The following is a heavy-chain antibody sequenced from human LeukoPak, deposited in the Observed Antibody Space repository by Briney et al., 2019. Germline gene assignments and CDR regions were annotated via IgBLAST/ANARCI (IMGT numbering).Heavy chain of an antibody. V-gene: IGHV1-2*02. CDR2: INPNSGGT. Sequence: ASVKVPCKASGYTFTGYYMHWVRQAPGQGLEWMGWINPNSGGTNYAQKFQGRVTMTRDTSISTAYMELSRLRSDDTAVYYCARVRGSSGTLGYWGQGTQVTVSS. D-gene: IGHD3-22*01. J-gene: IGHJ4*02. CDR1: GYTFTGYY. CDR3: ARVRGSSGTLGY.